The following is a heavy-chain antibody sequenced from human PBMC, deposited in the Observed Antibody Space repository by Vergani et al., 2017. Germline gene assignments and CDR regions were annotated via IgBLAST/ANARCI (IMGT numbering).Heavy chain of an antibody. V-gene: IGHV1-69*02. J-gene: IGHJ4*02. CDR2: IIPILGIA. D-gene: IGHD3-10*01. Sequence: QVQLVQSGAEVKKPGSSVKVSCKASGGTFSSYTISWVRQAPGQGLEWMGRIIPILGIANYAQKFQGRVTITADKSTSTAYMELSSLRSEDTAVHYCALWFGETYSGDELGYFDYWGQGTLVTVSS. CDR3: ALWFGETYSGDELGYFDY. CDR1: GGTFSSYT.